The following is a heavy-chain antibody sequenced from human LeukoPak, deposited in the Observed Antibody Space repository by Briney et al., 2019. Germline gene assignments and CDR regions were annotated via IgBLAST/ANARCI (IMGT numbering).Heavy chain of an antibody. CDR3: ARDRTLTTMTPEAFDI. CDR1: GDSISNGDYH. J-gene: IGHJ3*02. D-gene: IGHD4-17*01. Sequence: PSETLSLTCTISGDSISNGDYHWGWIRQPPGKGLEWIANIYHGGTTYDNPSLKSRLTISIDKSKNHFSLELRSVTAADTAVYYCARDRTLTTMTPEAFDIWGQGTMVTVSS. V-gene: IGHV4-30-2*01. CDR2: IYHGGTT.